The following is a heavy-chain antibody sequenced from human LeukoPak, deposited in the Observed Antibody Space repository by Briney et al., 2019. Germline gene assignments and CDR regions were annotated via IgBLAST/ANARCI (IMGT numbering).Heavy chain of an antibody. Sequence: VASVKVSCKASGYTFIGHYMHWVRQAPGQGLEWMGWINSNSGGTKYAQKFQGSVIMTRDTSISTAYMELSRLESDDTAVYYCARGRIHSWSNAFDIWGQGTTVTVSS. D-gene: IGHD5-18*01. CDR1: GYTFIGHY. V-gene: IGHV1-2*02. J-gene: IGHJ3*02. CDR3: ARGRIHSWSNAFDI. CDR2: INSNSGGT.